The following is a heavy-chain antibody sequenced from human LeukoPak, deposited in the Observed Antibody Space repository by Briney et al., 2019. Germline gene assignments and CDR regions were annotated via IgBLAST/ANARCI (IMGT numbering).Heavy chain of an antibody. V-gene: IGHV3-53*01. CDR1: GFTVSSNY. Sequence: PGGSLRLSCAASGFTVSSNYMSWVRQAPGKGLEWVSVIYSGGSTYYADSVKGRFTISRDNSKNTLYLQMNSLRAEDTAVYYCATPIRSAAVTTQCFDYWGQGTLVTVSS. CDR2: IYSGGST. J-gene: IGHJ4*02. D-gene: IGHD1-14*01. CDR3: ATPIRSAAVTTQCFDY.